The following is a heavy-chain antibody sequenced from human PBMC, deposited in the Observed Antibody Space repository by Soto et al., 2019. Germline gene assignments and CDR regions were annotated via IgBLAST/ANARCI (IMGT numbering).Heavy chain of an antibody. CDR2: ISGSGGST. J-gene: IGHJ5*02. D-gene: IGHD3-3*01. Sequence: VGSLRLSCAASGFTFSSYAMSWVRQAPGKGLEWVSAISGSGGSTYYADSVKGRFTISRDNSKNTLYLQMNSLRAEDTAVYYCAKGPNYDFWSGYFFDPWGQGTLVTVST. V-gene: IGHV3-23*01. CDR3: AKGPNYDFWSGYFFDP. CDR1: GFTFSSYA.